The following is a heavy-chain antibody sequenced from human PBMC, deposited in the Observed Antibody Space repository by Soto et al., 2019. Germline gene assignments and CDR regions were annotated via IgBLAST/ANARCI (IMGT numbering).Heavy chain of an antibody. J-gene: IGHJ4*02. Sequence: QVQLVQSGAEVKKPGASVKVSCKASGYTFTSYYMHWVRQAPGQGLEWMGILNPSGGSTSYSQKFQGRVTMTRDTSTSTVYMELSSLRSEDTAVYYSARVYCSGGSCYGIDYWGQGTLVTVSS. V-gene: IGHV1-46*01. D-gene: IGHD2-15*01. CDR2: LNPSGGST. CDR1: GYTFTSYY. CDR3: ARVYCSGGSCYGIDY.